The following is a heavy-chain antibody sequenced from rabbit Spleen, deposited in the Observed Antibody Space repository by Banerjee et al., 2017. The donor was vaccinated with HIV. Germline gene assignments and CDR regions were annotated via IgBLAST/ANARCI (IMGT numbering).Heavy chain of an antibody. V-gene: IGHV1S45*01. Sequence: QEQLVESGGGLVQPEGSLILTCKASGFDISDGHVISWVRQAPGKGLEWIAYIYTGGGSAYYASWAKGRFTSSKTSSTTITLQMTSLTAADTATYFCARDTDSGGLHFVLWGPGTLVTVS. CDR1: GFDISDGHV. J-gene: IGHJ4*01. CDR3: ARDTDSGGLHFVL. CDR2: IYTGGGSA. D-gene: IGHD4-1*01.